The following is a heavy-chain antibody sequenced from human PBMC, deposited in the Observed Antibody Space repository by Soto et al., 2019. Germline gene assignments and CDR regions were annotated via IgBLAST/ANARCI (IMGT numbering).Heavy chain of an antibody. CDR3: ARVGVWGNIAAPLGAFDI. V-gene: IGHV4-59*01. CDR2: IYYSGST. J-gene: IGHJ3*02. CDR1: GRSISSYY. D-gene: IGHD6-6*01. Sequence: SXTCTVSGRSISSYYWSWIRQPRGKGLEWIGYIYYSGSTNYNPSLKSRVTISVDTSKNQFSLKLSSVTAADTAVYYCARVGVWGNIAAPLGAFDIWGQGTMVTVSS.